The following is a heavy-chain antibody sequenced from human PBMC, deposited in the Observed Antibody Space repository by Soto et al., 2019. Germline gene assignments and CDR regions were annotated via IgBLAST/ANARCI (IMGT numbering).Heavy chain of an antibody. Sequence: WASVKVSCKTSGYMFTSYGMSWVRQAPGQGLEWMGWISGYNGHTKFAQSFQGRVTMATDTSTSTAYMELRSLTADDSAVYYCARTEVVAAVVYYYYGMDVWGQGTTVTVS. CDR1: GYMFTSYG. J-gene: IGHJ6*02. CDR2: ISGYNGHT. D-gene: IGHD2-15*01. CDR3: ARTEVVAAVVYYYYGMDV. V-gene: IGHV1-18*04.